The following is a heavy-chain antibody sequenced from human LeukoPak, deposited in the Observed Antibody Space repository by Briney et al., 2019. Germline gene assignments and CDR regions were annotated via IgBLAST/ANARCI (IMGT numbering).Heavy chain of an antibody. CDR3: ARLIWGDFDWLLFYYYYYMDV. CDR1: DDSITMYY. D-gene: IGHD3-9*01. Sequence: SETLSLTCSVSDDSITMYYWTWIRQPPGKGLEWIGYIYYSGSTNYNPSLKSRVTISVDTSKNQFSLKLSSVTAADTAVYYCARLIWGDFDWLLFYYYYYMDVWGKGTTVTISS. J-gene: IGHJ6*03. V-gene: IGHV4-59*01. CDR2: IYYSGST.